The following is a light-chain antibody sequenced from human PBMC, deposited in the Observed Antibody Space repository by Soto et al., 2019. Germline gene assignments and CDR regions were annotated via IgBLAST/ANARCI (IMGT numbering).Light chain of an antibody. CDR2: RAS. Sequence: DIQMTQSPSTLSASVGDRVTITCRASQSISSWLAWYQQRPGTAPKLLIYRASTLQSGVPSRFSGSGAGTAVTLTIGSLQPDDFATYYCQQYNSYSYTFCQGTKLEIK. J-gene: IGKJ2*01. CDR1: QSISSW. V-gene: IGKV1-5*03. CDR3: QQYNSYSYT.